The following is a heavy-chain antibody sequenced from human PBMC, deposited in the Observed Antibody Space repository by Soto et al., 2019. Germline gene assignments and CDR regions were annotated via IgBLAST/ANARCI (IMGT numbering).Heavy chain of an antibody. V-gene: IGHV3-30*14. CDR1: GFSISRSA. D-gene: IGHD1-1*01. CDR3: ARDLQAGTDNVNWFAP. J-gene: IGHJ5*02. Sequence: QVQLVESGGGVVQPGRSLRLSCAASGFSISRSAMHWVRQAPGKGLERVAVIAYDGSNRWYADSAKGRFTISRDNSKNPVDFEMSSLRGEDTAVYYCARDLQAGTDNVNWFAPWGQGTLVTVSS. CDR2: IAYDGSNR.